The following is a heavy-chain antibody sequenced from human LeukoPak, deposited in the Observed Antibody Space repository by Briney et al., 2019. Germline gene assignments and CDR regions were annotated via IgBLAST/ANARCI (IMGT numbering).Heavy chain of an antibody. Sequence: PGGSLRLSCTTSGFTFREYGMHWVRQAPGKGLEWVAVGWYDGTKKYYADSVKGRFTISRDNSQNTLYLQMISLRAEDTAVYYCVRDRSLATSSGYDPRRFDSWGQGALVTVSS. D-gene: IGHD5-12*01. CDR2: GWYDGTKK. J-gene: IGHJ4*02. V-gene: IGHV3-33*01. CDR1: GFTFREYG. CDR3: VRDRSLATSSGYDPRRFDS.